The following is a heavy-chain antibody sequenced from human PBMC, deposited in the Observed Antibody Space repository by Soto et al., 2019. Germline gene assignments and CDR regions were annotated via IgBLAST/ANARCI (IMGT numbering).Heavy chain of an antibody. J-gene: IGHJ4*02. CDR1: GGSISSGDYY. D-gene: IGHD6-6*01. V-gene: IGHV4-30-4*01. Sequence: SETLSLTCTVSGGSISSGDYYWSWIRQPPGKGLEWIGYIYYSGSTYYNPSLKSRVTISVDTSKNQFSLKLSSVTAADTAVYYCARDTYSSSSGGDYWGQGTLVTVSS. CDR3: ARDTYSSSSGGDY. CDR2: IYYSGST.